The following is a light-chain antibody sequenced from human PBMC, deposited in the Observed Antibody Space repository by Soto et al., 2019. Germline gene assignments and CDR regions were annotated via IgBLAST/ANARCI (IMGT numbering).Light chain of an antibody. V-gene: IGKV3-15*01. J-gene: IGKJ4*01. CDR2: GAS. CDR3: QQYNNWPLT. Sequence: EIVMTQSPATLSVSPGERATLSCRASQSVAANLAWYQQKPGQAPRLLMYGASTRATGIPARLSGSGSGTEVPLTIRSLKSEDFGVYYCQQYNNWPLTFGGGTKVEIK. CDR1: QSVAAN.